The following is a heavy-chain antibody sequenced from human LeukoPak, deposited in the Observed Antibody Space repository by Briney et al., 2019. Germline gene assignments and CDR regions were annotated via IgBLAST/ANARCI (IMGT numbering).Heavy chain of an antibody. CDR2: ISAYNGNT. CDR3: ARVATMIVVELYNWFDP. CDR1: GYTFTSYG. V-gene: IGHV1-18*01. J-gene: IGHJ5*02. Sequence: ASVKVSCKASGYTFTSYGISWVRQAPGQGLEWMGWISAYNGNTNYAQKLQGRVTMTTDTSTSTAYMELRSLRSDDTAVYYCARVATMIVVELYNWFDPWGQGTLVTVSS. D-gene: IGHD3-22*01.